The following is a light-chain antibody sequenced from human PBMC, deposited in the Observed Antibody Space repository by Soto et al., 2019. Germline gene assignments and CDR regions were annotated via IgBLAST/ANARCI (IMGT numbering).Light chain of an antibody. Sequence: EILLTQSPATLSLSPGDRATLSCRASQSIGTYLAWYQQKPGQAPRLLIYDASNRATGIPARFSGIGSGTDYPLTISSLEPEDFAVYFCQHRSHSPPTWTFGQGTKVEI. J-gene: IGKJ1*01. V-gene: IGKV3-11*01. CDR3: QHRSHSPPTWT. CDR2: DAS. CDR1: QSIGTY.